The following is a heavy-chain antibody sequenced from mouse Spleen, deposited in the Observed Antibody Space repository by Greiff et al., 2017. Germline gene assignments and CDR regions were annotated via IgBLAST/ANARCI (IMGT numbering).Heavy chain of an antibody. D-gene: IGHD1-1*01. CDR2: INPGSGGT. V-gene: IGHV1-54*01. CDR1: GYAFTNYL. Sequence: VKLQESGAELVRPGTSVKVSCKASGYAFTNYLIEWVKQRPGQGLEWIGVINPGSGGTNYNEKFKGKATLTADKSSSTAYMQLSSLTSEDSAVYFCARGGTVVDWYFDVWGTGTTVTVSS. J-gene: IGHJ1*03. CDR3: ARGGTVVDWYFDV.